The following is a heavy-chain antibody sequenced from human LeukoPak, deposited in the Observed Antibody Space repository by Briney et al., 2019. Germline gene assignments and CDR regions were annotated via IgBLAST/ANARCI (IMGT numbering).Heavy chain of an antibody. CDR1: GDTVSSNSAA. Sequence: SQTLSLTCDISGDTVSSNSAAWNWIRQSPSRGLEWLGRTYYRSKWYYDYAVSVRSRITISPDTSKNQFSLQLNSVTADDTAVYYCARGFALDYWGQGTMVTVSS. J-gene: IGHJ3*01. V-gene: IGHV6-1*01. CDR2: TYYRSKWYY. CDR3: ARGFALDY.